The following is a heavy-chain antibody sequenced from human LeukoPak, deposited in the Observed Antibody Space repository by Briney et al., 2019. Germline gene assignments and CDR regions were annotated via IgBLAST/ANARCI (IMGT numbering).Heavy chain of an antibody. CDR1: GYTFTIYD. D-gene: IGHD3-22*01. CDR3: ARGFSDYDGTDYAFSYY. Sequence: ASVKVSCKTSGYTFTIYDINWVRQAPGQGLEWMGWMNPKSGATGYAQKFQGRVTMTRDTSISTAYMELSSLTSDDTAVYYCARGFSDYDGTDYAFSYYWGQGTLVTVSS. V-gene: IGHV1-8*01. J-gene: IGHJ4*02. CDR2: MNPKSGAT.